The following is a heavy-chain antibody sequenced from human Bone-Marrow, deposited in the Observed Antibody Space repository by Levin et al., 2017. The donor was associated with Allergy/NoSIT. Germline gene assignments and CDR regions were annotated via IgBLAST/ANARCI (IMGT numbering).Heavy chain of an antibody. J-gene: IGHJ6*03. V-gene: IGHV1-2*06. Sequence: ASVKVSCKASGYTFSGYYIHWVRQAPGQGLEWMGRINPNSGDTDYSRKFQGRVTMTRDTSINTAYMDLSSLRSDDTAVYFCSTGSTEYFFYYYMDVWGIGTSVTVSS. CDR3: STGSTEYFFYYYMDV. D-gene: IGHD2-2*01. CDR1: GYTFSGYY. CDR2: INPNSGDT.